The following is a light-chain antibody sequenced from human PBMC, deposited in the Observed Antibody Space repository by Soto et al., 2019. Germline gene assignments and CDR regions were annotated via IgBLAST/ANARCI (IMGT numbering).Light chain of an antibody. V-gene: IGLV2-14*01. CDR3: RSLTTSVTYV. J-gene: IGLJ1*01. Sequence: QSVLTQAASVSGSPGQSVAISCTGTSSDVGAYNYISCYQQHPGKAPKLLLSEVSNRPSGVSDRFSGSKSGNTASLTISGLQAEDEADYYCRSLTTSVTYVFGTGPKVTVL. CDR1: SSDVGAYNY. CDR2: EVS.